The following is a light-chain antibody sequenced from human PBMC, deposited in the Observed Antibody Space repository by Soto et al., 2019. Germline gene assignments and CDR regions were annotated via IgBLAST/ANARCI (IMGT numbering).Light chain of an antibody. CDR2: GAS. CDR1: QSVGTR. J-gene: IGKJ5*01. V-gene: IGKV3-20*01. CDR3: QHYQVGQPIA. Sequence: IALTQSPDTLSVSPGARAAISGLASQSVGTRLAWYQHKPGQAPSLLMSGASSRATGIPDRFSGSGSETDFTLTISSLEPEDFALYYCQHYQVGQPIAFGRGTRLEIK.